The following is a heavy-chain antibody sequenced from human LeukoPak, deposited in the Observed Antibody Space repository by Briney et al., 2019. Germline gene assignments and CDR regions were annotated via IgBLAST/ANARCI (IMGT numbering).Heavy chain of an antibody. CDR3: ATEHWGPNS. J-gene: IGHJ4*02. D-gene: IGHD3-16*01. CDR1: GFTFSSYW. CDR2: IKGDGSDK. V-gene: IGHV3-7*01. Sequence: GGSLRLSCAASGFTFSSYWMSWVRQAPGKGLEWLANIKGDGSDKNYVDSVKGRFTISRDNAKNSLFLQMSSLRGEDTALYYCATEHWGPNSWGQGTLVTVSS.